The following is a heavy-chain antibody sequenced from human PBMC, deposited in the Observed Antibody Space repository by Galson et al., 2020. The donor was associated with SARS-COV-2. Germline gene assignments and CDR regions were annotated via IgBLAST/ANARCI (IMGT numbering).Heavy chain of an antibody. V-gene: IGHV3-15*01. CDR1: GFNFRNAW. J-gene: IGHJ3*01. CDR3: TGIVGAGDTFDF. Sequence: GGSLRLSCAASGFNFRNAWMSWVRQAPGKGLEWVGRIYSHVDGGTTHYAAPVRGRFAISRDDSQNTLYLQLNSLKTEDTGVYFCTGIVGAGDTFDFWGQGTMVTVSS. CDR2: IYSHVDGGTT. D-gene: IGHD1-26*01.